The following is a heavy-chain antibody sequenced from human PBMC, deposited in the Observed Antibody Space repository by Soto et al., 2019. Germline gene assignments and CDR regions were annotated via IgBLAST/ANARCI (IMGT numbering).Heavy chain of an antibody. Sequence: SETLSLTCAVSGGSLSDYYWSWIRQPPGKGLEWIGEISHSGNTNYNPSLKSRALISVDASKNQFSLRLSSVTAADTAVYYCARGGLGYCTSSTRYPFDYWGQRTLVTVSS. CDR2: ISHSGNT. V-gene: IGHV4-34*01. J-gene: IGHJ4*02. CDR3: ARGGLGYCTSSTRYPFDY. CDR1: GGSLSDYY. D-gene: IGHD2-2*01.